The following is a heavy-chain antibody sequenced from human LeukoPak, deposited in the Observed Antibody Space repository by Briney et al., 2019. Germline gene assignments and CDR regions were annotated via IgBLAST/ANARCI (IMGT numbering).Heavy chain of an antibody. J-gene: IGHJ4*02. V-gene: IGHV4-4*02. CDR1: GGSISSNNW. Sequence: TPSETLCLTCAVSGGSISSNNWWIWVRQSPEKGLEWIGEIYHDGSTNYNPSLKSRVTISMDKSKNQLSLKLNFVTAADTAVYYCARDRGGYTYSHDYWGQGTLVTVSS. CDR2: IYHDGST. CDR3: ARDRGGYTYSHDY. D-gene: IGHD5-18*01.